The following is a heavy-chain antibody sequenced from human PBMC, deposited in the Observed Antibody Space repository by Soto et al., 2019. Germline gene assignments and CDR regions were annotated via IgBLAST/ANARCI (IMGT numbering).Heavy chain of an antibody. J-gene: IGHJ6*02. Sequence: GGSLRLSCAASGFTFSSYSMNWVRQAPGKGLEWVSYISSSSSTIYCADSVKGRFTISRDNSKNTLYLQMNSLRAEDTAVYYCAKVGSGYDYVGGAYYYYGMDVWGQGTRVTVSS. D-gene: IGHD5-12*01. CDR3: AKVGSGYDYVGGAYYYYGMDV. CDR2: ISSSSSTI. CDR1: GFTFSSYS. V-gene: IGHV3-48*01.